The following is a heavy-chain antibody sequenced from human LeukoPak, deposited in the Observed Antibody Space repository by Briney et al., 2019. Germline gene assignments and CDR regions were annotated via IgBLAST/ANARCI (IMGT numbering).Heavy chain of an antibody. CDR2: IYYSGST. J-gene: IGHJ3*02. D-gene: IGHD6-19*01. CDR1: GGSISSYY. CDR3: ARDGIAVAATDAFDI. Sequence: SETLSLTCTVSGGSISSYYWSWIRQHPGKGLEWIGYIYYSGSTYYNPSLKSRVTISVDTSKNQFSLKLSSVTAADTAVYYCARDGIAVAATDAFDIWGQGTMVTVSS. V-gene: IGHV4-59*06.